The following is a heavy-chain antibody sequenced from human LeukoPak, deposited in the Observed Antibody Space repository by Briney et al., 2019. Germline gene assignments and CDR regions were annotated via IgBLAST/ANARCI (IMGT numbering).Heavy chain of an antibody. CDR2: IYTSGST. CDR1: GGSISSYY. V-gene: IGHV4-4*07. D-gene: IGHD2-2*01. J-gene: IGHJ4*02. Sequence: SETLSLTCTVSGGSISSYYWSWIRQRAGKELEWIGRIYTSGSTNYNPSLKSRVTMSVDTSKNQFSLKLSSVTAADTAVYYCARDGGPNIVVVPAATRRLKYYFDYWGQGTLVTVSS. CDR3: ARDGGPNIVVVPAATRRLKYYFDY.